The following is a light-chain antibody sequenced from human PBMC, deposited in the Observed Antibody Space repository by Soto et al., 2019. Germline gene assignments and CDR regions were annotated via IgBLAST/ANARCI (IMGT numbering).Light chain of an antibody. V-gene: IGKV3-15*01. CDR1: QSVRSN. J-gene: IGKJ2*01. CDR3: QQYNNWLQYN. CDR2: AAS. Sequence: EIVMTQSPATLSVSPGERATLSCRASQSVRSNLAWYQQKPGQAPRLLIYAASTRATGIPARFSGSGSGTEFTLTISSLQSEDFAVYYCQQYNNWLQYNCCQGTKVDIK.